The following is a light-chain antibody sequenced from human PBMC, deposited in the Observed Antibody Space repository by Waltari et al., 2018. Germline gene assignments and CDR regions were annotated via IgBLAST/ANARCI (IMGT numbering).Light chain of an antibody. CDR2: EGS. Sequence: QSALTQPASVSGSPGQSITISCTGTSSDVGRYNLVAWYQQHPGNAPKPMVYEGSKRPSGVSNRFSGSKSGNTASLTISGLQAEDEADYYCCSYAGSSTFRVVFGGGTKLTVL. V-gene: IGLV2-23*03. CDR1: SSDVGRYNL. J-gene: IGLJ2*01. CDR3: CSYAGSSTFRVV.